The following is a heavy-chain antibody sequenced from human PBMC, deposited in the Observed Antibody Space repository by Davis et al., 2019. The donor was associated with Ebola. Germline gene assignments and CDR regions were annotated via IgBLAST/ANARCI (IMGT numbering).Heavy chain of an antibody. D-gene: IGHD3-16*02. J-gene: IGHJ4*02. Sequence: PGGSLRLSCAASGFTFSSYEMNWVRQAPGKGLEWISYISSSGSTIYYADSVKGRFTTSRDNAKNSLYLQMNSLRAEDTAVYYCARGDRDDYVWGSYRRYFDYWGQGTLVTVSS. CDR1: GFTFSSYE. V-gene: IGHV3-48*03. CDR2: ISSSGSTI. CDR3: ARGDRDDYVWGSYRRYFDY.